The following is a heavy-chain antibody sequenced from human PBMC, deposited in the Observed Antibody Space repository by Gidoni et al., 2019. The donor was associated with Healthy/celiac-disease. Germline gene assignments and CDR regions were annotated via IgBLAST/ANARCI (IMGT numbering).Heavy chain of an antibody. CDR3: AREGADIVVVPDATDYYYGMDV. J-gene: IGHJ6*02. CDR2: IYHSGST. Sequence: QVQLQESCPGLVKPSETLSLTCTASGYSISSGYYWGWIRQPPGKGLEWIGSIYHSGSTYYNPSLKSRVTRAVDTSKNQFSLKLSSGTAADTAVYYCAREGADIVVVPDATDYYYGMDVWGQGTTVTVSS. V-gene: IGHV4-38-2*02. D-gene: IGHD2-2*01. CDR1: GYSISSGYY.